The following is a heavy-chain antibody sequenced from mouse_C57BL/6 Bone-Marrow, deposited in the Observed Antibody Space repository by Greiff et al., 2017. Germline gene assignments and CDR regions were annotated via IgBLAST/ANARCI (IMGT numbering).Heavy chain of an antibody. Sequence: VQLKESGGGLVQPKGSLKLSCAASGFSFNTYAMNWVRQAPGKGLEWVARIRSKSNNYATYYADSVKDRFTISRDDSESMLYLQMNNLKTEDTAMYYCVRNEGYAMDYWGQGTSVTVSS. CDR2: IRSKSNNYAT. CDR3: VRNEGYAMDY. V-gene: IGHV10-1*01. J-gene: IGHJ4*01. CDR1: GFSFNTYA.